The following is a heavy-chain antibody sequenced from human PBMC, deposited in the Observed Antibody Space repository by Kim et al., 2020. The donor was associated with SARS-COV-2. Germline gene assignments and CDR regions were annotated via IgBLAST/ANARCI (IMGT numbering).Heavy chain of an antibody. V-gene: IGHV4-39*01. Sequence: SETLSLTCSVSGGSIRSGTYYWGWIRQNPGKGLEWIGTINYSGSTYYNPSLKSRVTLSGDTSKNQFSLNLSSVTAADTAVYYCARQNYDSSGLYEFAYWGQGILVTVSS. D-gene: IGHD3-22*01. CDR3: ARQNYDSSGLYEFAY. CDR1: GGSIRSGTYY. J-gene: IGHJ4*02. CDR2: INYSGST.